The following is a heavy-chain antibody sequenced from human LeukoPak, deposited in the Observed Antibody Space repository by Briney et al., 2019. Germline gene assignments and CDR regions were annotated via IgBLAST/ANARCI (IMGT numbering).Heavy chain of an antibody. Sequence: GGSLRLSCAASGFAFSTYAMSWVRQAPGKGLEWVSSISGSGSNTYYADSVKGQFTISRDSSKSTLYLQMNSLRAEDTAVYYCARGSGSYVDYWGQGTLVTVSS. CDR1: GFAFSTYA. V-gene: IGHV3-23*01. J-gene: IGHJ4*02. CDR3: ARGSGSYVDY. CDR2: ISGSGSNT. D-gene: IGHD1-26*01.